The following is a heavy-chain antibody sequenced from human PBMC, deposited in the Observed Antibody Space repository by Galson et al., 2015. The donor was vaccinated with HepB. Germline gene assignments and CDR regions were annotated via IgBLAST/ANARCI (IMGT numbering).Heavy chain of an antibody. CDR3: ARVNGVWGSYRRNVGIWFDP. J-gene: IGHJ5*02. CDR1: GFTFSDYN. D-gene: IGHD3-16*02. CDR2: IGSSSGYM. Sequence: SLRLSCAASGFTFSDYNMNWVRQAPGRGLAWVSHIGSSSGYMFYADSVKGRFTIPRDNAKNSLYLQMNSLRAEDTAVYYCARVNGVWGSYRRNVGIWFDPWGQRTLVTVSS. V-gene: IGHV3-21*01.